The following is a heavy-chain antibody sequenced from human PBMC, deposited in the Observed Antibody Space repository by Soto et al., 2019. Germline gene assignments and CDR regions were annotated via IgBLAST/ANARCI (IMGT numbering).Heavy chain of an antibody. CDR1: GYTFISYA. V-gene: IGHV1-3*01. CDR3: ARDGAVAGDSNFDY. D-gene: IGHD6-19*01. CDR2: INAGNGNT. J-gene: IGHJ4*02. Sequence: ASVKVSCKASGYTFISYAMHWVRQAPGQRLEWMGWINAGNGNTKYSQKFQGRVTITGDTSASTAYMELSSLRSEDTAVYYCARDGAVAGDSNFDYWGQGTLVTVSS.